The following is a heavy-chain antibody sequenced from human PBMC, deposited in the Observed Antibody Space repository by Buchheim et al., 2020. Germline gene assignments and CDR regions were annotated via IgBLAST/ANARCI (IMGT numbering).Heavy chain of an antibody. V-gene: IGHV3-30-3*01. D-gene: IGHD3-22*01. Sequence: QVQLVESGGGVVQPGRSLRLSCAASGFTFSSYAMHWVRQAPGKGLEWVAVISYDGSNKYYADSVKGRFTISRDNSKNTLYLQMNSLRAEDTAVYYCARGGYDSSGYRISNGYFDLWGRGTL. CDR1: GFTFSSYA. J-gene: IGHJ2*01. CDR3: ARGGYDSSGYRISNGYFDL. CDR2: ISYDGSNK.